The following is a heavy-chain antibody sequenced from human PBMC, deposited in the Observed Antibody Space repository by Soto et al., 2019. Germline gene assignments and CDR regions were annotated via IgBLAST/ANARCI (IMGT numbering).Heavy chain of an antibody. D-gene: IGHD2-15*01. CDR1: GGSISSDY. Sequence: QVQLQESGPGLVKPSETLSLTCTVSGGSISSDYWSWIRQPPGKGLEWIGYIYYSGSTNYNPSLTSRVTISVDTSKNQFSLKLSSVTAADTAVYYCARDFGGDCSGGSCYYFDYWGQGTLVTVSS. CDR2: IYYSGST. CDR3: ARDFGGDCSGGSCYYFDY. J-gene: IGHJ4*02. V-gene: IGHV4-59*01.